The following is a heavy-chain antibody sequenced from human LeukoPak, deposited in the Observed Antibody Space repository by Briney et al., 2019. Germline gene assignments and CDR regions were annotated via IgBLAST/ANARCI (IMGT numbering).Heavy chain of an antibody. CDR2: ISRSSSNI. Sequence: GGPLRLSCAASGFTFRSYSMHWVRQPPARGLEGVSYISRSSSNIYYADSVQGRCHIFRDNVQNSLYLQMNSLRDEDTAVYYCARDGLLWFGELLSPPFDYWGQGTLVTVSS. CDR1: GFTFRSYS. V-gene: IGHV3-48*02. D-gene: IGHD3-10*01. J-gene: IGHJ4*02. CDR3: ARDGLLWFGELLSPPFDY.